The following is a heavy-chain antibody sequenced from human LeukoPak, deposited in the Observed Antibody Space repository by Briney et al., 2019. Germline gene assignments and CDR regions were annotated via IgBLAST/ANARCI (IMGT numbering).Heavy chain of an antibody. J-gene: IGHJ4*02. V-gene: IGHV1-69*13. CDR3: AREPPVDSSGYYSQGY. CDR2: IIPIFGTA. Sequence: SVKVSCKASGGTFSSYAISWVRQAPGQGLEWMGGIIPIFGTANYAQKFQGRVTITADESTSIAYMELSSLRSEDTAVYYCAREPPVDSSGYYSQGYWGQGTLVTVSS. D-gene: IGHD3-22*01. CDR1: GGTFSSYA.